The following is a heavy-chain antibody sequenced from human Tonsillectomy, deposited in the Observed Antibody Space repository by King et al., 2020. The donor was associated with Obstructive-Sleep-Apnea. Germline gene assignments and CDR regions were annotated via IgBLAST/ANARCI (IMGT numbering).Heavy chain of an antibody. D-gene: IGHD5-18*01. CDR2: IYYSGST. CDR3: AREVTGGTDWFDP. J-gene: IGHJ5*02. V-gene: IGHV4-59*01. CDR1: GGSISSYY. Sequence: QLQESGPGLVKPSETLSLTCTVSGGSISSYYWSWIRQPPGKGLEWIGYIYYSGSTNYNPSLQSRVTISVDTSKNQFSLKLSSVTAADTAVYYCAREVTGGTDWFDPWGQGTLVTVSS.